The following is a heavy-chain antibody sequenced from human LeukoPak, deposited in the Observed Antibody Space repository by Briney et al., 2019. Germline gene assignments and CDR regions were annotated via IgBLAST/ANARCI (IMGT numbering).Heavy chain of an antibody. J-gene: IGHJ5*02. CDR1: GYTFTSNY. D-gene: IGHD4-17*01. CDR3: ARSRTDDYGDWWWFDP. CDR2: IYPRDGST. Sequence: ASVKVSCKASGYTFTSNYIHWVRQAPGQGLEWMGMIYPRDGSTSYAQKFQGRVTVTRDTSTSTVHMELSGLRSEDTAVYYCARSRTDDYGDWWWFDPWGQGTLVTVSS. V-gene: IGHV1-46*01.